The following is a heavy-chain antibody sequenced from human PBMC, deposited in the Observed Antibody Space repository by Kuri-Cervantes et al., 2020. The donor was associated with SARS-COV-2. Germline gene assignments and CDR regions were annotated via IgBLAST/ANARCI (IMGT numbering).Heavy chain of an antibody. CDR2: IWYDGSNK. J-gene: IGHJ4*02. Sequence: GGSLRLSCAASGFTFSSYGMHWVRQAPGKGLEWVAVIWYDGSNKYYANSVKGRFTISRDNSKNTLYLQMNSLRAEDTAVYYCARDLGTIQGRDYWGQGTLVTVSS. V-gene: IGHV3-33*08. CDR1: GFTFSSYG. CDR3: ARDLGTIQGRDY. D-gene: IGHD1-1*01.